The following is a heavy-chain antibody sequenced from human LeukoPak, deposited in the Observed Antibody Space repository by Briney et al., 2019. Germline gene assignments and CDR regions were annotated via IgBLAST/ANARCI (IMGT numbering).Heavy chain of an antibody. D-gene: IGHD3-3*01. CDR1: GYTFTSYG. CDR2: ISAYNGNT. V-gene: IGHV1-18*01. J-gene: IGHJ3*02. Sequence: ASVKVSCKASGYTFTSYGISWVRQAPGQGLEWMGWISAYNGNTNYAQKLQGRVTMTTDTSTSTAYMELRSLSSDDTAVYYCARATSVLEWLLYGAFDIWGQGTMVTVSS. CDR3: ARATSVLEWLLYGAFDI.